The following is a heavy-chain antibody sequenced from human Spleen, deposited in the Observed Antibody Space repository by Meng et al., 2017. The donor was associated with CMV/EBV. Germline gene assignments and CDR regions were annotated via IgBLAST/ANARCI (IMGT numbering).Heavy chain of an antibody. Sequence: GGSLRLSCAASGFTFSSYSMNWVRQAPGKGLEWVSSISSSSSYIYYADSVKGRFTISRDNAKNSLYLQMNSLRAEDTAVYYCARVGYSYGWDGFDYWGQGTLVTVSS. J-gene: IGHJ4*02. D-gene: IGHD5-18*01. CDR3: ARVGYSYGWDGFDY. V-gene: IGHV3-21*01. CDR1: GFTFSSYS. CDR2: ISSSSSYI.